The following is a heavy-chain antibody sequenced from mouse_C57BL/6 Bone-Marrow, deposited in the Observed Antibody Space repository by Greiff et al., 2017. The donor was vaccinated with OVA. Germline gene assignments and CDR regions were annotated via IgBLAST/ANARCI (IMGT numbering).Heavy chain of an antibody. CDR3: ARDWDGGFDY. V-gene: IGHV3-8*01. D-gene: IGHD4-1*01. CDR1: GYSFTSDY. J-gene: IGHJ2*01. CDR2: ISSSGST. Sequence: EVQRVESGPGLAKPSQSLSLTCSVTGYSFTSDYRNWFRQFPGNKLEYMGNISSSGSTYYNPSLKSRISITRDTSKNQYYLQLKSVTTEDTDTDYCARDWDGGFDYWGQGTTLTVSS.